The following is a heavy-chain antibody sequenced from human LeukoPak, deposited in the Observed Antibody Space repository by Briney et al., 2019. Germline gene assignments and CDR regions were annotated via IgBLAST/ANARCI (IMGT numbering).Heavy chain of an antibody. V-gene: IGHV4-4*07. CDR3: ARAYGRSLLGYFDY. CDR1: GGSISSYY. CDR2: IYTSGST. D-gene: IGHD1-26*01. J-gene: IGHJ4*02. Sequence: SETLSLTCTVSGGSISSYYWSWVRQPAGKGLEWIGRIYTSGSTNYNPSLKSRGTISVDKSKNQFALKLSSVTAADTAVYYCARAYGRSLLGYFDYWGQGTLVTVSS.